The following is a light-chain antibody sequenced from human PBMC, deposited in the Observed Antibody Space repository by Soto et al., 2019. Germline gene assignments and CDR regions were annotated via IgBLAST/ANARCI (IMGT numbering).Light chain of an antibody. V-gene: IGKV3-11*01. CDR3: QQRSNWPLT. CDR2: DAS. Sequence: EIVLTQSPATLSLSPGERATLSCRASQSVSTYLAWYQQQPGQAPRLLIYDASNRATGIPARFSGRWSGTDFTLTISSLEPEDFAVYYCQQRSNWPLTFGQGTRLEIK. J-gene: IGKJ5*01. CDR1: QSVSTY.